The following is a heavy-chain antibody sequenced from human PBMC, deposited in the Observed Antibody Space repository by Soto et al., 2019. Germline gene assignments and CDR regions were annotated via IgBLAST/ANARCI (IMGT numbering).Heavy chain of an antibody. J-gene: IGHJ6*02. V-gene: IGHV3-53*01. Sequence: QPGGSLRLSCAASEFTVYSNYMSWVRQAPGKGLEWVSVTYTGGSTYYADSVKGRFIISRDNSKNTLYLQMNSLRAEDTAVYYCARDRSPLGIWSYGMDVWGQGTTVTVSS. CDR1: EFTVYSNY. CDR2: TYTGGST. CDR3: ARDRSPLGIWSYGMDV. D-gene: IGHD2-15*01.